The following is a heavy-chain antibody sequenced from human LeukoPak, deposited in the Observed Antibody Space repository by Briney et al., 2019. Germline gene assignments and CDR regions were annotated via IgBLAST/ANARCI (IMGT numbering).Heavy chain of an antibody. D-gene: IGHD4-11*01. Sequence: GGSLRLSCTGSGFTLSSYEMTWIRQAPGKGLEWVSSISSSSSYIYYADSVKGRFTISRDNAKNSLYLQMNSLRAEDTAVYYCARDNPLDSNYPEGYYYYYMDVWGKGTTVTVSS. CDR1: GFTLSSYE. CDR3: ARDNPLDSNYPEGYYYYYMDV. CDR2: ISSSSSYI. J-gene: IGHJ6*03. V-gene: IGHV3-21*01.